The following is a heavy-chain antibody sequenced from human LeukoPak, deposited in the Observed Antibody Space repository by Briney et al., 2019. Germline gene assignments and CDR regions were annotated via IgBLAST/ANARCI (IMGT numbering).Heavy chain of an antibody. Sequence: AQTLSLTCTVSGGSISSGGYYWSWIPQHPGKGLEWIGYIYYSGSTYYNPSLKSRVTISVDTSKNQFSLKLSSVTAADTAVYYCAREIWLGELFQSWFDPWGQGTLVTVSS. CDR3: AREIWLGELFQSWFDP. V-gene: IGHV4-31*03. CDR2: IYYSGST. J-gene: IGHJ5*02. CDR1: GGSISSGGYY. D-gene: IGHD3-10*01.